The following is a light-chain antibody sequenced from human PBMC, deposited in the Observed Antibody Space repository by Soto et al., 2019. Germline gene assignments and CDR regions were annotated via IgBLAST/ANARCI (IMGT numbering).Light chain of an antibody. CDR2: GAS. V-gene: IGKV3-20*01. CDR3: QHYDTSRGLT. CDR1: QSVTSGY. Sequence: EIVLTQSPGTLSLSPGESATLSCRASQSVTSGYLAWYQQKPGQAPRLLIYGASSWAPGIPDRFSGSGSGTDFTLTISRLEPEDFAVYYCQHYDTSRGLTFGGGTKVEIK. J-gene: IGKJ4*01.